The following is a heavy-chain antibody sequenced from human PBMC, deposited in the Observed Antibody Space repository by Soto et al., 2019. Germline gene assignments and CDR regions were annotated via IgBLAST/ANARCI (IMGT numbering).Heavy chain of an antibody. CDR1: RGTFSSYA. J-gene: IGHJ4*02. Sequence: GASVKVSCKASRGTFSSYAISWVRQAPEQGLEWMGGIIPIFGTANYAQKFQGRVTITADESTSTAYMELSSLRSEDTAVHYCAKDPNICSAGNCYFEGSFDYWGQGTLVTVSS. CDR3: AKDPNICSAGNCYFEGSFDY. V-gene: IGHV1-69*13. CDR2: IIPIFGTA. D-gene: IGHD2-15*01.